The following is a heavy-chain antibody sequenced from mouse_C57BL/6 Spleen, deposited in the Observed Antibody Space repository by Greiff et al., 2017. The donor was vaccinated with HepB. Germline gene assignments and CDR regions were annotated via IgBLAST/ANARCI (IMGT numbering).Heavy chain of an antibody. D-gene: IGHD1-1*01. CDR1: GYTFTSYW. CDR3: ASGYYYGSSYVRFAY. Sequence: QVQLQQPGAELVMPGASVKLSCKASGYTFTSYWMHWVKQRPGQGLEWIGEIDPSDSYTNYNQKFKGKSTLTVDKSSSTASMQLSSLTSEDSAVYYCASGYYYGSSYVRFAYWGQGTLVTVSA. CDR2: IDPSDSYT. J-gene: IGHJ3*01. V-gene: IGHV1-69*01.